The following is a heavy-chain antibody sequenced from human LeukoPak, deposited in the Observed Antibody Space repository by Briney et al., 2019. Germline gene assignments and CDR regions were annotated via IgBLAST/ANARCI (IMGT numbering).Heavy chain of an antibody. J-gene: IGHJ6*03. CDR1: GYNFINYG. V-gene: IGHV1-18*01. D-gene: IGHD3-10*01. CDR3: ARHAGSSSYYYYMDA. Sequence: GASVKVSCKASGYNFINYGINWVRQAPGQGLEWMGWISPYNDNTNHAQNLQGRVTMTTDASTNTAYMELRSLRSDDTAVYYCARHAGSSSYYYYMDAWGQGTTVTVSS. CDR2: ISPYNDNT.